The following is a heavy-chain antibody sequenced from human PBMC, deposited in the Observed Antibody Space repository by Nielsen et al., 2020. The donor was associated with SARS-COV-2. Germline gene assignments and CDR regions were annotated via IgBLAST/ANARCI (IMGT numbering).Heavy chain of an antibody. V-gene: IGHV3-33*01. CDR2: IWYDGSNK. CDR3: ARGYYGDYGLDY. Sequence: GGSLRLSCAASGFTFSSYGMHWVRQAPGKGLEWVAVIWYDGSNKYYADSVKGRFTISRDNSKNTLYLQMNSLRAEDTAVYYCARGYYGDYGLDYWGQGTLVTVSS. D-gene: IGHD4-17*01. J-gene: IGHJ4*02. CDR1: GFTFSSYG.